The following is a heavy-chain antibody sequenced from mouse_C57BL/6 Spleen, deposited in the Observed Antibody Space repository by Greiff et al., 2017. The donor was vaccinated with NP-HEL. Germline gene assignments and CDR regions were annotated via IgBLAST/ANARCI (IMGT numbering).Heavy chain of an antibody. V-gene: IGHV1-66*01. CDR3: ARWSSGWYFDV. J-gene: IGHJ1*03. Sequence: VQLQQSGPELVKPGASVKISCKASGYSFTSYYIHWVKQRPGQGLEWIGWIYPGSGNTKYNEKFKGKATLTADTSSSTAYMQLSSLTSEDSAVYYCARWSSGWYFDVWGTGTTVTVSS. CDR2: IYPGSGNT. CDR1: GYSFTSYY. D-gene: IGHD1-1*01.